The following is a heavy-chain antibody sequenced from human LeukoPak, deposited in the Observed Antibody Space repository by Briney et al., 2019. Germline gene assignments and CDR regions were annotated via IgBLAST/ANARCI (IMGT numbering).Heavy chain of an antibody. Sequence: GASVKVSCKASGYAFTGYYMHWVRQAPGQGLEWMGWINSNSGGTNYAQKFQGRVTMTRDTSISTAYMELSRLRSDDTAVYYCARETPGGYSNPGDPDYWGQGTLVTVSS. CDR3: ARETPGGYSNPGDPDY. D-gene: IGHD4-11*01. CDR2: INSNSGGT. V-gene: IGHV1-2*02. J-gene: IGHJ4*02. CDR1: GYAFTGYY.